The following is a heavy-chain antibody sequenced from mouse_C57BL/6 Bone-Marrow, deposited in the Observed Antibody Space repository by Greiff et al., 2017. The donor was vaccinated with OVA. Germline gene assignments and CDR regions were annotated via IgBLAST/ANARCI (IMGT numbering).Heavy chain of an antibody. D-gene: IGHD3-2*02. CDR2: IDPETGGT. Sequence: QVQLQQSGAELVRPGASVTLSCKASGYTFTDYEMHWVKQTPVHGLEWIGAIDPETGGTAYNQKFTGKAILTADTSSSTAYMELRSLTSEDSAVYYCTSVAQATRYFDYWGQGTTLTVSS. J-gene: IGHJ2*01. CDR1: GYTFTDYE. CDR3: TSVAQATRYFDY. V-gene: IGHV1-15*01.